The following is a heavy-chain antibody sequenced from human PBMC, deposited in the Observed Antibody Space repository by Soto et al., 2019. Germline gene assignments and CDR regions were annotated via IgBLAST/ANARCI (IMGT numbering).Heavy chain of an antibody. V-gene: IGHV5-10-1*01. D-gene: IGHD2-15*01. J-gene: IGHJ4*02. CDR3: ARGRWYYDF. Sequence: HGESLKISCKASGYTFTDYWIAWMRQTPGKGLEWMGRMNPSDSYVDYNPSFQGHVTISLDTSVSTAYLQWSSLMASDTAIYYCARGRWYYDFWGQGVPVTVSA. CDR1: GYTFTDYW. CDR2: MNPSDSYV.